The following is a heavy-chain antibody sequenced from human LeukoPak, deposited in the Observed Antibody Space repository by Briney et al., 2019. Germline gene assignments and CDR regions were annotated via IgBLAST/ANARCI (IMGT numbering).Heavy chain of an antibody. Sequence: GRSLRLSCAASGFTFSSYGMQWVRRAPGKGLEWVAVIWYDGSSKYYADSVKGRFTISRDNSKNTLYLQMNSLKTEDTAVYFCSRAYSTGWLGINDYWAREPWSPSPQ. D-gene: IGHD6-19*01. CDR1: GFTFSSYG. CDR2: IWYDGSSK. V-gene: IGHV3-33*01. CDR3: SRAYSTGWLGINDY. J-gene: IGHJ4*02.